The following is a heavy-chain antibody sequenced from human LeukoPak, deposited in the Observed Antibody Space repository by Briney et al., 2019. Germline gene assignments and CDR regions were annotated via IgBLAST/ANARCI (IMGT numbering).Heavy chain of an antibody. J-gene: IGHJ6*03. D-gene: IGHD1-1*01. Sequence: GGSLRLSCAASGFTFSSYWMHWVRQAPGKGLVWVSRINSDGSSTSYADSVKGRFTISRDNAKNTLYPQMNSLRAEDTAVYYCARDLERPYYYCYYMDVWGKGTTVTISS. CDR3: ARDLERPYYYCYYMDV. CDR1: GFTFSSYW. V-gene: IGHV3-74*01. CDR2: INSDGSST.